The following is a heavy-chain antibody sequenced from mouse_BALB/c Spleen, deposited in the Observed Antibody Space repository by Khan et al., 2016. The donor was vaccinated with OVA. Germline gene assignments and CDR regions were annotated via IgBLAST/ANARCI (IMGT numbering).Heavy chain of an antibody. J-gene: IGHJ3*01. V-gene: IGHV1-26*01. CDR3: ARLYGCFAS. D-gene: IGHD1-1*01. CDR2: VNPNTDNI. CDR1: GYSFTLSY. Sequence: EVQLQQSGPDLVKPGASVKISCKASGYSFTLSYMSWVKQSHGKSLEWIGRVNPNTDNINYNQEFKGKAILTVDKSSNTAYMELRSLTSEDSAVYFCARLYGCFASWGQATLVTVSA.